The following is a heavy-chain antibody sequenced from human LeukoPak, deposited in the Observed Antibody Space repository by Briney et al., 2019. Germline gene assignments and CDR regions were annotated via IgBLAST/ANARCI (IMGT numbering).Heavy chain of an antibody. D-gene: IGHD1-26*01. J-gene: IGHJ5*02. CDR1: GFTFSSYW. V-gene: IGHV3-74*01. CDR3: ANSGSYPNWFDP. Sequence: GGSLRLSCAASGFTFSSYWMHWVRQAPGKGLVWVSRINSDGSSTSYADSVKGRFTISRDNAKNTLYLQMNSLRAEDTAVYYCANSGSYPNWFDPWGQGTLVTVSS. CDR2: INSDGSST.